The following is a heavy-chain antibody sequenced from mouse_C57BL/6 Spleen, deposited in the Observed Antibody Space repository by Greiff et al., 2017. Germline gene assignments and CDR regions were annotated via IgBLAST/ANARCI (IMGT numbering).Heavy chain of an antibody. CDR3: ARGGTTVVEKDY. CDR1: GYTFTSYW. V-gene: IGHV1-69*01. CDR2: IDPSDSFT. D-gene: IGHD1-1*01. Sequence: QQSCKASGYTFTSYWMHWVKQRPGQGLEWIGEIDPSDSFTNYNQKFKGKSTLTVDKSSSTAYMQLSSLTSEDSAVYYCARGGTTVVEKDYWGQGTTLTVSS. J-gene: IGHJ2*01.